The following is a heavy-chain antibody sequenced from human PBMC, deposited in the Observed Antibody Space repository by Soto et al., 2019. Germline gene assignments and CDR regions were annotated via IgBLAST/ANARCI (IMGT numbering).Heavy chain of an antibody. CDR2: IGSSGSNT. V-gene: IGHV3-23*01. CDR3: ARVVRYFDPPYGMDV. Sequence: EVQLLESGEGLVQPGGSLKLSCAASGFTFSNYAMSWVRQAPGKGLEWVSGIGSSGSNTYYADSVKGRFTISRDNYKNTLFLQQNSRIAEDTADYYCARVVRYFDPPYGMDVWGQGTTVTVSS. D-gene: IGHD3-9*01. J-gene: IGHJ6*02. CDR1: GFTFSNYA.